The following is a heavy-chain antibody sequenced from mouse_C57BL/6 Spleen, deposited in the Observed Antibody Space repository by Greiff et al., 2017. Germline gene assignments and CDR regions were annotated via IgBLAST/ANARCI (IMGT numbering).Heavy chain of an antibody. J-gene: IGHJ4*01. Sequence: QVQLQQPGTELVKPGASVKLSCKASGYTFTSYWMHWVKQRPGQGLEWIGNINPSNGGTNYNEKFKSKATLTVDKSSSTAYMPLSSLTSEDSAVYYGARRDGYDGEYYYAMDYWGQGTSVTVSS. CDR1: GYTFTSYW. V-gene: IGHV1-53*01. D-gene: IGHD2-2*01. CDR2: INPSNGGT. CDR3: ARRDGYDGEYYYAMDY.